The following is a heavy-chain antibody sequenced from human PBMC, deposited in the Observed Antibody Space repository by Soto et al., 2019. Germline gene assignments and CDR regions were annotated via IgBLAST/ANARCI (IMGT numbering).Heavy chain of an antibody. Sequence: QVQLVQSGGEVKKPGASVKVSCQASGYTFSDYAISWVRQAPGQGLEWMGWISASTRNTDQAQNFRGRDIMTLDTSTNTAYMELRSLRSDDTAVYYCVRCYCSVGSCYACWHFDLWGRGTLVTVSS. CDR1: GYTFSDYA. V-gene: IGHV1-18*01. J-gene: IGHJ2*01. CDR3: VRCYCSVGSCYACWHFDL. CDR2: ISASTRNT. D-gene: IGHD2-15*01.